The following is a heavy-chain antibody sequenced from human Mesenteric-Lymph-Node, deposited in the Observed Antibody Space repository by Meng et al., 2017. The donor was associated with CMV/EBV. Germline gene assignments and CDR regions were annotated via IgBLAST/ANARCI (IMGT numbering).Heavy chain of an antibody. D-gene: IGHD2-2*01. CDR1: GGSISSGDYY. Sequence: SETLSLTCTVSGGSISSGDYYWSWIRQPPGKGLEWIGYIYYSGSTYYNPSLKSRVTISVDTSKNQFSLKLSSVTAADTAVYYCAREHPVVPAADDAFDIWGQGTTVTVSS. J-gene: IGHJ3*02. CDR3: AREHPVVPAADDAFDI. V-gene: IGHV4-30-4*08. CDR2: IYYSGST.